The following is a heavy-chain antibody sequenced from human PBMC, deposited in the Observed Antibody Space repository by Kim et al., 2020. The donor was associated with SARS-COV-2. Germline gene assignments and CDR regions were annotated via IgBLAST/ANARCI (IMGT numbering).Heavy chain of an antibody. CDR1: GYTFTGYY. D-gene: IGHD3-10*01. V-gene: IGHV1-2*06. Sequence: ASVKVSCKASGYTFTGYYMHWVRQAPGQGLEWMGRINPNSGGTNYAQKFQGRVTMTRDTSISTAYMELSRLRSDDTAVYYCARLLTALGPTARYGSGSYYSGMDVWGQGTTVTVSS. CDR3: ARLLTALGPTARYGSGSYYSGMDV. CDR2: INPNSGGT. J-gene: IGHJ6*02.